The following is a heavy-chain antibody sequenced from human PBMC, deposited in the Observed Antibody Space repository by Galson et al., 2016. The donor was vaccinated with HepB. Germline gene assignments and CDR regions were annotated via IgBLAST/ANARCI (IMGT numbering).Heavy chain of an antibody. D-gene: IGHD3-10*01. J-gene: IGHJ4*02. CDR1: GYTFNYYG. CDR3: ARDPFNSGWFGSGFDY. CDR2: ISTDSGDT. V-gene: IGHV1-18*01. Sequence: SVKVSCKATGYTFNYYGISWVRQAPGQGLDWMGWISTDSGDTNYGQKFQGRVTMTTDTSTSTAYMELRSLRSDDTAVYYCARDPFNSGWFGSGFDYWGQGSLVTVSS.